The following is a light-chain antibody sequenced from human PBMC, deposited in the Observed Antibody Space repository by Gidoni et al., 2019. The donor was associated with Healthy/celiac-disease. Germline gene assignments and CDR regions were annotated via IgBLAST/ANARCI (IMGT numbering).Light chain of an antibody. CDR3: QQYNNWPLT. CDR1: QSVSSN. CDR2: GAS. J-gene: IGKJ4*01. V-gene: IGKV3-15*01. Sequence: EIVKTQSPATLSVSPGERATLSCRASQSVSSNLAWHQQKPGQAPRLLIYGASTRATGIPARFSGSVSGTEFTLTISSLQSEDFAVYYCQQYNNWPLTFGRGTKVEIK.